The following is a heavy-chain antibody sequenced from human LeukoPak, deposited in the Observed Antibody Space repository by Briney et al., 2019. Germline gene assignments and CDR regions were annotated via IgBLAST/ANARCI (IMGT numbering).Heavy chain of an antibody. CDR3: ARHAQNYDFWSGYLLDY. CDR1: GGSISSGDYY. V-gene: IGHV4-30-4*08. CDR2: IYYSGST. J-gene: IGHJ4*02. Sequence: PSETLSLTCTVSGGSISSGDYYWSWIRQPPGKGLEWIGYIYYSGSTYYNPSLESRVTISVDTSKNQFSLKLSSVTAADTAVYYCARHAQNYDFWSGYLLDYWGQGTLVTVSS. D-gene: IGHD3-3*01.